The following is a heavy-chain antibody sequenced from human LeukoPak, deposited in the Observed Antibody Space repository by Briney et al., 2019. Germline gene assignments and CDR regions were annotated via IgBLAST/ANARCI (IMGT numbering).Heavy chain of an antibody. J-gene: IGHJ4*02. Sequence: PGRSLRLSCAASGFTFSTYPMHWVRQAPGKGLEWVAVIADDGKDKHCVESVKGRFTISRDNSKNTLYLQMNSLRVEDTAVFYCARDRHIAAAGYYFDYWGQGTLVTVSS. CDR3: ARDRHIAAAGYYFDY. CDR2: IADDGKDK. D-gene: IGHD6-25*01. V-gene: IGHV3-30*04. CDR1: GFTFSTYP.